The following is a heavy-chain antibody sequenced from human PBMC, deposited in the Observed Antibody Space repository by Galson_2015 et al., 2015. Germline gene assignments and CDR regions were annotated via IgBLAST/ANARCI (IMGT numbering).Heavy chain of an antibody. CDR1: GFTFSSYS. D-gene: IGHD1-26*01. Sequence: SLRLSCAASGFTFSSYSMNWVRQAPGKGLEWVSYISSSSSTKYYADSVKGRFTISRDNAKNSLYPQMNSLRDEDTAVYYCARLVGAKSFDYWGQGTLVTVSS. CDR3: ARLVGAKSFDY. J-gene: IGHJ4*02. V-gene: IGHV3-48*02. CDR2: ISSSSSTK.